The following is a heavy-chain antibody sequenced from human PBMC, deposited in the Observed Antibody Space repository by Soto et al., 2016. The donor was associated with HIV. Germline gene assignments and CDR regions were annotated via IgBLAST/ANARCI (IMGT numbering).Heavy chain of an antibody. V-gene: IGHV3-23*04. J-gene: IGHJ4*02. CDR3: ASVDIVATVFFDY. CDR2: ISGSGGST. CDR1: GFTFSSYA. D-gene: IGHD5-12*01. Sequence: EVQLVESGGGLVQPGGSLKLSCAASGFTFSSYAMSWVRQAPGKGLEWVSAISGSGGSTYYADSVKGRFTISRDNSKNTLYLQMNSLRAEDTAVYYCASVDIVATVFFDYWGQGTLVTVSS.